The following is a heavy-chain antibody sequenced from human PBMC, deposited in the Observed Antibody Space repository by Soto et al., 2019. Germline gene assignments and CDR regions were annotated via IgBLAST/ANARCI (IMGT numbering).Heavy chain of an antibody. CDR2: INAYNGNT. D-gene: IGHD3-16*01. J-gene: IGHJ6*02. CDR3: AMVDVYVTPSPQDV. CDR1: GYRFTSYG. Sequence: QVQLVQSGAEVKNPGASVKVSCKASGYRFTSYGIGWVRQAPGQGLEWMGWINAYNGNTNYAQNLQGRVTLTTDTSTSTACGELRSLRSNDTAVYYCAMVDVYVTPSPQDVWGQGTTVTVSS. V-gene: IGHV1-18*01.